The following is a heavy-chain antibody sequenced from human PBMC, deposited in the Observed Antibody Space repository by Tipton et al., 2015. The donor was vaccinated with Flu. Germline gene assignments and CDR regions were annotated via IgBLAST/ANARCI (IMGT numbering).Heavy chain of an antibody. CDR2: ISSSSSTI. CDR3: AREPTGWELRAGY. Sequence: SLRLSCAASGFTFSSYSMNWVRQAPGKGLEWVSYISSSSSTIYYADSVKGRFTISRDNAKNSLYLQMDSLRDEDTAVYYCAREPTGWELRAGYWGQGTLVTVSS. V-gene: IGHV3-48*02. CDR1: GFTFSSYS. D-gene: IGHD1-26*01. J-gene: IGHJ4*02.